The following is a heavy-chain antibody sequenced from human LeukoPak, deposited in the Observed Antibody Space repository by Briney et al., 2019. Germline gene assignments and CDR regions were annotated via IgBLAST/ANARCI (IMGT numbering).Heavy chain of an antibody. D-gene: IGHD7-27*01. CDR1: GGSISSGGYY. J-gene: IGHJ6*03. V-gene: IGHV4-31*03. CDR2: IYYSGST. Sequence: SETLSLTCTVSGGSISSGGYYWSWIRQHPGKGLEWIGYIYYSGSTYYNPSLKSRVTISVDTSKNQFSLKLSSVPAADTAVYYCARLGPGANYYYYMDVWGKGTTVTVSS. CDR3: ARLGPGANYYYYMDV.